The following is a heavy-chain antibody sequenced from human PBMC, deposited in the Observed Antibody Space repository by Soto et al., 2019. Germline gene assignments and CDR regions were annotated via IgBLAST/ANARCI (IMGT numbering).Heavy chain of an antibody. J-gene: IGHJ6*02. D-gene: IGHD6-19*01. CDR3: ARDLMYSSGWYSGMDV. CDR1: GFTFSSYA. CDR2: ISYDGSNK. V-gene: IGHV3-30-3*01. Sequence: QVQLVESGGGVVQPGRSLRLSCAASGFTFSSYAMHWVRQAPGKGLEWVAVISYDGSNKYYADSVKGRFTISRDNSKNTRYRQMNSLRAEDTAVYYCARDLMYSSGWYSGMDVWGQGTTVTVSS.